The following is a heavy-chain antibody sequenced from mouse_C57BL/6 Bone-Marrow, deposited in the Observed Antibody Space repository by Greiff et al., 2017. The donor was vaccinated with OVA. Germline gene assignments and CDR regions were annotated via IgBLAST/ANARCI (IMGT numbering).Heavy chain of an antibody. D-gene: IGHD2-3*01. Sequence: QVQLQQPGAELVKPGASVKMSCKASGYTFTSYWITWVKQRPGQGLEWIGDIYPGSGSTNYNEKFKSKATLTVETSSSTAYMQLSSLTSEDSAVYYCAREWVYDGYSLYWYFDFWGTGTTVTVSS. CDR2: IYPGSGST. CDR3: AREWVYDGYSLYWYFDF. CDR1: GYTFTSYW. J-gene: IGHJ1*03. V-gene: IGHV1-55*01.